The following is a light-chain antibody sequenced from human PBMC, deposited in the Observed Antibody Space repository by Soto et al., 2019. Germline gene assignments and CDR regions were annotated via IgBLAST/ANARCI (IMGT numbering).Light chain of an antibody. CDR2: GAS. Sequence: EILITQAPATLSVSPGERATLSCRASQSVSSDLAWYQHKPGQPPRLLIYGASARATGIPARFSGSGSGTEFTLTISSLQSEDFAVYFCQQYNNWPTFGQGTKV. CDR3: QQYNNWPT. CDR1: QSVSSD. V-gene: IGKV3-15*01. J-gene: IGKJ1*01.